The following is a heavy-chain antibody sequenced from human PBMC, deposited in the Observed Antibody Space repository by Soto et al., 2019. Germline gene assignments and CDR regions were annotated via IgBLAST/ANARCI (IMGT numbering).Heavy chain of an antibody. CDR2: THYSVST. D-gene: IGHD3-3*01. Sequence: PSETLSLTCTVSGGSIGNYYWSWIRQPPGKGLEWIGYTHYSVSTWYNPSLKSRVTISVDKSRNQFSLKLSSVTAADTAVYFCAKNLYGYYVNPDIWGQGTMVTVSS. J-gene: IGHJ3*02. CDR1: GGSIGNYY. CDR3: AKNLYGYYVNPDI. V-gene: IGHV4-59*01.